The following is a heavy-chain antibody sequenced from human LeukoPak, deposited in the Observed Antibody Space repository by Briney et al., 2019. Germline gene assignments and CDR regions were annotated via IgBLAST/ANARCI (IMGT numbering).Heavy chain of an antibody. Sequence: GGSLRLSCAASGFTFSSYAMNWVRQAPGKGLEWVSTISNTGDSTFYADSVKGRFAISRDNSKNTLYLQMNSPRSEDTAVYYCTRTDAFDIWGQGTMVTVSS. CDR1: GFTFSSYA. CDR3: TRTDAFDI. J-gene: IGHJ3*02. V-gene: IGHV3-23*01. CDR2: ISNTGDST.